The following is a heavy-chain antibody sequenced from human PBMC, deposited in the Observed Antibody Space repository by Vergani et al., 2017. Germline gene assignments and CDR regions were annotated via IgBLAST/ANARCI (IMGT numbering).Heavy chain of an antibody. J-gene: IGHJ5*02. D-gene: IGHD1-26*01. V-gene: IGHV3-30*18. CDR3: AKTGGAXFDP. CDR2: ISYDGSNK. CDR1: GFTFSSYG. Sequence: QVQLVESGGGVVQPGRSLRLSCAASGFTFSSYGMHWVRQAPGKGLEWVAVISYDGSNKYYADSVKGRFTISRDNSKNTLYLQMNSLRAEDTAVYYCAKTGGAXFDPWGQGTLVTVSS.